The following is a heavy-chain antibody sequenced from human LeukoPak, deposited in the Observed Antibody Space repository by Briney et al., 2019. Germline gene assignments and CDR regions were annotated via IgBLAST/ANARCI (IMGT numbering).Heavy chain of an antibody. CDR2: IYHSGST. D-gene: IGHD6-13*01. J-gene: IGHJ3*02. Sequence: SETLSLTCAVSGGSISSGGYSWSWIRQPPGKGLEWIGYIYHSGSTNYNPSLKSRVTISVDTSKNQFSLKLSSVTAADTAVYYCATSMAAGRGAFDIWGQGTMVTVSS. CDR3: ATSMAAGRGAFDI. V-gene: IGHV4-30-2*01. CDR1: GGSISSGGYS.